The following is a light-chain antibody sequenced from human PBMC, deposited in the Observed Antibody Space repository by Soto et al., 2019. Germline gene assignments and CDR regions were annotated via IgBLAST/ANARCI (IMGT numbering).Light chain of an antibody. CDR1: SSDVGGYNF. V-gene: IGLV2-14*01. CDR2: EVS. J-gene: IGLJ2*01. CDR3: SSYTSTSTREV. Sequence: QSALTQPASVSGSPGQSITISCTGTSSDVGGYNFVSWYQQHPGKVPRLIMYEVSNRPSGVSNRFSGSKSGNTASLTISGLRAEDEADYYCSSYTSTSTREVFGGGTKLTVL.